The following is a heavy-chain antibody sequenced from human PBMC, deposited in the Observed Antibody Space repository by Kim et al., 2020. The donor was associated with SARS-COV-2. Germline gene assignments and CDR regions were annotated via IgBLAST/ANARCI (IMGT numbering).Heavy chain of an antibody. Sequence: DSVKGRFTISRDNAKNSLDLQMNSLRAEETALYYCAKDMPDGAMVRGVINWGQGTLVTVSS. J-gene: IGHJ4*02. D-gene: IGHD3-10*01. CDR3: AKDMPDGAMVRGVIN. V-gene: IGHV3-9*01.